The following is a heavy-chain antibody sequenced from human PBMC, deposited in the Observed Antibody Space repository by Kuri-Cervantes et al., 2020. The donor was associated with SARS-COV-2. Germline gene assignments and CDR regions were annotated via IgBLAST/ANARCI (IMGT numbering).Heavy chain of an antibody. J-gene: IGHJ6*03. D-gene: IGHD2-2*01. CDR1: GFTFSSYW. V-gene: IGHV3-74*01. CDR3: AREYCSSTSCYLNYMDV. Sequence: GGPLRLSCAASGFTFSSYWMHWVRQAPGKGLVWVSRINSDGSSTSYADSVKGRFTISRDNAKNTLYLQMNRLRAEDTAVYYCAREYCSSTSCYLNYMDVWGKGTTVTVSS. CDR2: INSDGSST.